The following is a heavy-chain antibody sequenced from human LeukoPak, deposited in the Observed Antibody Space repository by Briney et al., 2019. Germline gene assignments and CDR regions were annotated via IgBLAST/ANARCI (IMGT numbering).Heavy chain of an antibody. CDR2: IYYSGYT. J-gene: IGHJ6*03. V-gene: IGHV4-59*01. D-gene: IGHD3-10*01. Sequence: SETLSLTCTISGGSISSYYWSWIGQPPGKGLEWIGYIYYSGYTNYNPSLESRVTISVDTSKNQFSLKLSSVTAADTAVYYCARTTMVRGTYYMDVWGKGTTVTISS. CDR3: ARTTMVRGTYYMDV. CDR1: GGSISSYY.